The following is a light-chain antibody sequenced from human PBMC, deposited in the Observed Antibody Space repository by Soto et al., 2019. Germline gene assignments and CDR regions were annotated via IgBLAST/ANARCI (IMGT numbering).Light chain of an antibody. CDR2: EVS. J-gene: IGLJ3*02. V-gene: IGLV2-14*01. CDR1: SSDVGGYNY. CDR3: SSYTTTNIWV. Sequence: QSVLTQPASVSGSPGQSITISCTGTSSDVGGYNYVSWYQQHPGKAPKLLIYEVSNRPSGVSNRLSGSKSGNTASLTISGLQAEDEADYYCSSYTTTNIWVFGGGTKLTVL.